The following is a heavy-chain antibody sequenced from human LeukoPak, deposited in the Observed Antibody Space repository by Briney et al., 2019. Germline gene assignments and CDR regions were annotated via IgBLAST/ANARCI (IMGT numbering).Heavy chain of an antibody. D-gene: IGHD2/OR15-2a*01. CDR2: ISGSGSGGST. CDR1: GFTFSSSA. Sequence: GGSLRLSCAASGFTFSSSAMSWVRQAPGKGLEWVSNISGSGSGGSTYYADSVKGRFTISRDNSKNTLYLQMNSLRAEDTAVYYCAGDSTMNNWFDPWGQGTLVTVSS. CDR3: AGDSTMNNWFDP. J-gene: IGHJ5*02. V-gene: IGHV3-23*01.